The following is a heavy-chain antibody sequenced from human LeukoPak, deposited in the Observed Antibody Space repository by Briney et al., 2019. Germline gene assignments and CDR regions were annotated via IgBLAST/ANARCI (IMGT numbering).Heavy chain of an antibody. CDR1: GLTFSSYE. CDR2: ISSSGSTI. J-gene: IGHJ4*02. CDR3: ARDLSLSGSHLDY. D-gene: IGHD1-26*01. V-gene: IGHV3-48*03. Sequence: QPGGSLRLSCAASGLTFSSYEMNWIRQAPGKGLEWISYISSSGSTIYYADSVKGRFTISRDNAKNSLYLQMNSLRAEDTAVYYCARDLSLSGSHLDYWGQGTLVTVSS.